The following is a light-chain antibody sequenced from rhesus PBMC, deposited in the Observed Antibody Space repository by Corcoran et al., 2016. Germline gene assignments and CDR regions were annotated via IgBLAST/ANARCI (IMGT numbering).Light chain of an antibody. J-gene: IGKJ2*01. V-gene: IGKV1-74*01. CDR1: EKVNNY. CDR3: QHGYGTPYT. Sequence: DIQMTQSPSSLSASVGDRVSITCRASEKVNNYLNWYHQKQGKAPKLLIYKASTLQSGVPSRFSGSGAGTGYTFTISSLQPEDVATLYCQHGYGTPYTFGQGTKVEIK. CDR2: KAS.